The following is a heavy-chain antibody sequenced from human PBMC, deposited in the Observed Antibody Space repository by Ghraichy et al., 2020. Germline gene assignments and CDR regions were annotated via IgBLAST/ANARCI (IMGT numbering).Heavy chain of an antibody. CDR2: INHSGST. Sequence: SETLSLTCAVYGGSFSGYYWSWIRPPPRKGLEWIGEINHSGSTNYNPSLKSRVTISVDTSKNQFSLKLSSVTAADTAVYYCARTNPRSTSIYGMDVWGQGTTVTVSS. V-gene: IGHV4-34*01. J-gene: IGHJ6*02. CDR1: GGSFSGYY. D-gene: IGHD2-2*01. CDR3: ARTNPRSTSIYGMDV.